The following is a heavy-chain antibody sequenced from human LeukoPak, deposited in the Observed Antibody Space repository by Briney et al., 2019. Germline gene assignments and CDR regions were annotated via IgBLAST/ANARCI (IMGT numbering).Heavy chain of an antibody. CDR3: AKEDRGVMFRDWFDP. CDR2: ISGSGGST. D-gene: IGHD3-10*01. J-gene: IGHJ5*02. Sequence: GGSLRLSCAASGFTFSSYAMSWVRQPPEKGLEWVSAISGSGGSTYYADPVKGRFTISRDNSKNTLYLQMNSLRAEDTAVYHCAKEDRGVMFRDWFDPWGQGTLVTVSS. CDR1: GFTFSSYA. V-gene: IGHV3-23*01.